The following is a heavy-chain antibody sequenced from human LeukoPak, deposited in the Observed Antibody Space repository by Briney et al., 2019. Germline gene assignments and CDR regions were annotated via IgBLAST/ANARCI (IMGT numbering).Heavy chain of an antibody. V-gene: IGHV4-30-2*01. CDR2: IYHSGST. Sequence: PSETLSLTCTVSGGSISSGGYYWSWIRQPPGKGLEWIGYIYHSGSTYYNPSLKSRVTISVDRSKNQFSLKLSSVTAADTAVYYCARGRWFGEPQPYFDYWGQGTLVTVSS. CDR1: GGSISSGGYY. J-gene: IGHJ4*02. CDR3: ARGRWFGEPQPYFDY. D-gene: IGHD3-10*01.